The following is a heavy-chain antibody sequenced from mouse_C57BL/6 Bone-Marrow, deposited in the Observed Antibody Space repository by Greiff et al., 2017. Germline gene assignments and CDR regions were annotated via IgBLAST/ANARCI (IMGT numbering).Heavy chain of an antibody. V-gene: IGHV14-4*01. J-gene: IGHJ2*01. CDR2: IDPENGDT. Sequence: EVQLQQSGAELVRPGASVKLSCTASGFNIKDDYMHGVKQRPEQGLEWIGWIDPENGDTEYASKFQGKATITADTSSNTAYLQLSSLTSEDTAVYYCTTTVVATVDYWGQGTTLTVSS. CDR1: GFNIKDDY. CDR3: TTTVVATVDY. D-gene: IGHD1-1*01.